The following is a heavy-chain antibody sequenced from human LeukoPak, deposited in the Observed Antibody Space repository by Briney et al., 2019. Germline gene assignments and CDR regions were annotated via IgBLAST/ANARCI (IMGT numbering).Heavy chain of an antibody. CDR2: LYNTGNT. CDR1: GGSIGSFY. D-gene: IGHD1-26*01. V-gene: IGHV4-4*07. Sequence: SETLSLTCSVSGGSIGSFYWSWIRQPAEKGLEWIGRLYNTGNTDYNPSLKSRVTISVDTSKNQFSLKLRSVTAADTAVYYCARGKSRGSHIDYWGQGTLVTVSS. CDR3: ARGKSRGSHIDY. J-gene: IGHJ4*02.